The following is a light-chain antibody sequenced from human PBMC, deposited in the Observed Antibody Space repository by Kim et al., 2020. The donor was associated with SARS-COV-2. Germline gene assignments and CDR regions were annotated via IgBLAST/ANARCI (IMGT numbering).Light chain of an antibody. V-gene: IGKV3-15*01. J-gene: IGKJ5*01. CDR3: QHYNNWRS. CDR1: QGVSNN. Sequence: SVSPGERATPAGRASQGVSNNLACSQQKPGRAPRLLSYGASARATGIPARLSGSGSGTDFTPTISSLQSEDFAVIYCQHYNNWRSFGQGARLEIK. CDR2: GAS.